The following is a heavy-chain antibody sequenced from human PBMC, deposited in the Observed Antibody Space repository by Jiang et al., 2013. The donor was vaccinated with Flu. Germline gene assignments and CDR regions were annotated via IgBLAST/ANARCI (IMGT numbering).Heavy chain of an antibody. CDR1: GYSFTIYW. J-gene: IGHJ4*02. CDR3: ARMTNGATSFDY. D-gene: IGHD2-8*01. V-gene: IGHV5-51*01. Sequence: SLKISCKGSGYSFTIYWIGWVRQMPGKGLEWMGIIYPGDSDTTYSPSFQGQVTISADKSISAAYLQWSSLKASDTAMYYCARMTNGATSFDYWGQGTLVAVSS. CDR2: IYPGDSDT.